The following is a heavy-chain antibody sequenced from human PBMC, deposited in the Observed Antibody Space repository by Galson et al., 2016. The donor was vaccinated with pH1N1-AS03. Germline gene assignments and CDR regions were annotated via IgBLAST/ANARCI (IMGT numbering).Heavy chain of an antibody. CDR2: IYTGGDT. D-gene: IGHD5-24*01. CDR3: ARVDSSTYSDGWVPFDY. V-gene: IGHV3-53*01. Sequence: SLRLSCAVSGLSVAKNYMSWVRQALGKGLEWVSSIYTGGDTLYTDSVRGRFTISRDDSKNTLYLQMNSLRAAATAMYYCARVDSSTYSDGWVPFDYWGQGTLVTVSS. CDR1: GLSVAKNY. J-gene: IGHJ4*02.